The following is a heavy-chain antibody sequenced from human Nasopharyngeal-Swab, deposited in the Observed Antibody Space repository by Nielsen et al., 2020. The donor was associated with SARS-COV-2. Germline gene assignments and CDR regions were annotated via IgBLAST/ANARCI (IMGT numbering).Heavy chain of an antibody. J-gene: IGHJ4*02. Sequence: SETLSLTCSVSGDSMNEFYWSWIRQSPTKGLEWIGYIHSSGNTKYNPALKSRLSLSVDTSGNQFSLRLTSMTPADTAVYFCARGLGYLEWIYGYWGQGTLVTVSS. CDR3: ARGLGYLEWIYGY. CDR2: IHSSGNT. D-gene: IGHD3-3*01. CDR1: GDSMNEFY. V-gene: IGHV4-4*09.